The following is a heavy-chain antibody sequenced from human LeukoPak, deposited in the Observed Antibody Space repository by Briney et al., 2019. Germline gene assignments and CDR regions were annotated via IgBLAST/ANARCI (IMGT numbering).Heavy chain of an antibody. CDR1: GYTFTSYG. CDR3: ARDRLSYYYDSSSTPAD. CDR2: IIPILDIT. J-gene: IGHJ4*02. Sequence: ASVKVSCKASGYTFTSYGISWVRQAPGQGLEWMGRIIPILDITNYAQKFQGRVTITADKSTSTAYMELSSLRSEDTAVYYCARDRLSYYYDSSSTPADWGQGTLVTVSS. D-gene: IGHD3-22*01. V-gene: IGHV1-69*04.